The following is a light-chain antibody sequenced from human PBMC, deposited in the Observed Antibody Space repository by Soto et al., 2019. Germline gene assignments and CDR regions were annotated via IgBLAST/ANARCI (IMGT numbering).Light chain of an antibody. CDR3: SSYTSRSTPLV. V-gene: IGLV2-14*01. J-gene: IGLJ1*01. CDR2: EVS. Sequence: QSALTQPASVSGPPGQSITISCTGTSSDVGGYIYVSWYQHHPGKAPKLMIYEVSNRPSGVSNRFSGSKSGNTASLTVSGLQAEDEADYYCSSYTSRSTPLVFGTGTKLTVL. CDR1: SSDVGGYIY.